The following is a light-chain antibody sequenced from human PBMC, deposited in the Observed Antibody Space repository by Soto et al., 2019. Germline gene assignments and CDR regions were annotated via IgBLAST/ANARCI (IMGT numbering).Light chain of an antibody. Sequence: EIVMTHSPATLSVSPGEGVTLSCRASRSVGRNLAWYQQKPGQAPRLLIYGASNRATGIPDRFSGSGSGTDFTLTISRLEPEDFAVYYCQQYGSSGTFGQGTKVDI. J-gene: IGKJ1*01. V-gene: IGKV3-20*01. CDR2: GAS. CDR3: QQYGSSGT. CDR1: RSVGRN.